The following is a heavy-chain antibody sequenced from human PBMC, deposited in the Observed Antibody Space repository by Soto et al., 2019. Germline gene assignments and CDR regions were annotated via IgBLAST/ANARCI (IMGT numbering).Heavy chain of an antibody. CDR2: IYYSGST. J-gene: IGHJ6*02. Sequence: QVQLQESGPGLVKPSETLSLTCTVSGGSISSYYWSWIRQPPGKGLEWIGYIYYSGSTNYNPSLQRLVTRSVHTSKNPFSPKLRSVTAADTAVYYCARRWGPYCSSTSCYYYYGMDVWGQGTTVTVSS. D-gene: IGHD2-2*01. CDR3: ARRWGPYCSSTSCYYYYGMDV. V-gene: IGHV4-59*08. CDR1: GGSISSYY.